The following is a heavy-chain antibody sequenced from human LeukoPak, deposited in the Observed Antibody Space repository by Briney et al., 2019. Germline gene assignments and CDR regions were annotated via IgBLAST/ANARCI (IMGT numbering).Heavy chain of an antibody. CDR3: ARSILPAANAIDY. CDR1: GFTFSDYY. J-gene: IGHJ4*02. Sequence: PGGSLRLSCVASGFTFSDYYMNWIRQAPGKGLEWVSYISSSGSTISYADSVKGRFTVSRDNAKNSLYLQMNSLRAEDTAVYYCARSILPAANAIDYWGQGTLVTVSS. V-gene: IGHV3-11*04. CDR2: ISSSGSTI. D-gene: IGHD2-2*01.